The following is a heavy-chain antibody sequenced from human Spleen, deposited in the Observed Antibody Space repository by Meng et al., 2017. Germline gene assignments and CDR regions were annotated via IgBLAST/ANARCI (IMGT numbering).Heavy chain of an antibody. V-gene: IGHV3-48*03. CDR2: IGSSGSTI. CDR1: GFTFSDYE. J-gene: IGHJ6*02. D-gene: IGHD4-17*01. Sequence: GESLKISCAASGFTFSDYEMNWVRQAPGKGLEWVSYIGSSGSTIYYADSVKGRFATSRDNANNSLYLQMNSLRAEDTAVYYCARGNYPTVTTFSYYYGMDVWGRGTTVTVSS. CDR3: ARGNYPTVTTFSYYYGMDV.